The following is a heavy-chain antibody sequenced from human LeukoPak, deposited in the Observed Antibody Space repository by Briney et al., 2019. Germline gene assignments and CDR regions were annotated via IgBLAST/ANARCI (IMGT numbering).Heavy chain of an antibody. CDR1: GDSMSTYY. D-gene: IGHD3-22*01. CDR2: IYNSGST. CDR3: ARGVGSGYTDD. V-gene: IGHV4-59*01. Sequence: SETLSLTCTVSGDSMSTYYWTWIRQPPGKGLEWIGYIYNSGSTNYNPSLKSRVTISVDTSKNQFSLKLTSVTAADTAVYYCARGVGSGYTDDWGQGTLVAVSS. J-gene: IGHJ4*02.